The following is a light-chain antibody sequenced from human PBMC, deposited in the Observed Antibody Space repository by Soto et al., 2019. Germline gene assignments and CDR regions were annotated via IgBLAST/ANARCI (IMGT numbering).Light chain of an antibody. Sequence: QPVLTQSPSASASLGASVKLTCTLSSGHSSYAIAWHQQQPEKGPRYLMKLNSDGSHSKGDGIPDRFSGSSSGAERYLTISSLQSEDESEYYCQAWDSGTVVFGGGTTLTVL. CDR3: QAWDSGTVV. V-gene: IGLV4-69*01. CDR2: LNSDGSH. J-gene: IGLJ2*01. CDR1: SGHSSYA.